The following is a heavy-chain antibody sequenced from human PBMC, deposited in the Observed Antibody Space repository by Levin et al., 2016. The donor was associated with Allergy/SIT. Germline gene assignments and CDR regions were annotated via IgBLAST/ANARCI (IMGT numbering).Heavy chain of an antibody. CDR3: ARRVGGRARYFDY. J-gene: IGHJ4*02. V-gene: IGHV4-39*01. D-gene: IGHD3-3*01. Sequence: RQAPGKGLEWIGSIYYSGSTYYNPSLKSRVTISVDTSKNQFSLKLSSVTAADTAVYYCARRVGGRARYFDYWGQGTLVTVSS. CDR2: IYYSGST.